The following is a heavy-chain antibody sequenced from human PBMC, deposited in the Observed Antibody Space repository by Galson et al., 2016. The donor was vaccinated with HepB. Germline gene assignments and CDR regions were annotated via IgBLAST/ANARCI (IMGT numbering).Heavy chain of an antibody. V-gene: IGHV1-69*06. CDR1: EGILNNFL. CDR3: AGDRRRWGLGTTAYPHEGFDV. CDR2: FIPMFGSG. Sequence: SVKVSCKASEGILNNFLIRWVRQAPGQGLEWMGGFIPMFGSGPFAQKFQGRVAITADKSTPTVYMDLRSLTSDDTAVYYCAGDRRRWGLGTTAYPHEGFDVWGQGTTVTVSS. J-gene: IGHJ3*01. D-gene: IGHD1-26*01.